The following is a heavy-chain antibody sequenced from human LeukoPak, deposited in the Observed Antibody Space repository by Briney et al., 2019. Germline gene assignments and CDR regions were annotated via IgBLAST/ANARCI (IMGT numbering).Heavy chain of an antibody. J-gene: IGHJ6*03. D-gene: IGHD2-8*01. CDR2: INPNSGGT. Sequence: ASVKVSCKASGYTFTGYYMHWVRQAPGQGLEWMGWINPNSGGTNYAQKFQGRVTMTRDTSISTAYMELSRLRSEDTAVYYCARDGNDIVLMVYARTDYYYYYMDVWGKGTTVAVSS. V-gene: IGHV1-2*02. CDR1: GYTFTGYY. CDR3: ARDGNDIVLMVYARTDYYYYYMDV.